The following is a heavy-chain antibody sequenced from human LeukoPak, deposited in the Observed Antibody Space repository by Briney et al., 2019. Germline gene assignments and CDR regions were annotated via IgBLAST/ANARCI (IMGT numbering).Heavy chain of an antibody. V-gene: IGHV4-34*01. CDR3: ARDQSYCSGGSCYSRYNWFDP. CDR1: GGSFSGYY. CDR2: IDHSEST. D-gene: IGHD2-15*01. Sequence: PSETPSLTCAVYGGSFSGYYWSWIRQPPGKGLEWLGEIDHSESTNCDPSLKSRVTLSVDTSKNQFSLKLSSVTAADTAVYYCARDQSYCSGGSCYSRYNWFDPWGQGTLVTVSS. J-gene: IGHJ5*02.